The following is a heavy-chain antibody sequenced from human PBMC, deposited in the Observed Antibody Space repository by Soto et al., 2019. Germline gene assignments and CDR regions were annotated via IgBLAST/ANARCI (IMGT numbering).Heavy chain of an antibody. CDR2: IMEDGSDI. V-gene: IGHV3-7*04. J-gene: IGHJ4*02. CDR1: GFTFSSHW. Sequence: EVHLVESGGDLVQPGGSLRLSCVASGFTFSSHWMTWVRQAPGKGLEWVANIMEDGSDIYYADSVKGRFTISRDNAKKSLYLQMNSLRAEDTAVYYCGRDSGTFHIDYWGQGTLVTVSS. D-gene: IGHD1-26*01. CDR3: GRDSGTFHIDY.